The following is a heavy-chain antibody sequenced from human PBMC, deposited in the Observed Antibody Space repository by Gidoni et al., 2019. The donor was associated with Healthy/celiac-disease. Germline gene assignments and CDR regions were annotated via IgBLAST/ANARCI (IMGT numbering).Heavy chain of an antibody. J-gene: IGHJ4*02. CDR2: INHSGST. Sequence: QVQLQQWGAGLLKPSETLSLTCAVYGGSFSGYYWSWIRQPPGKGLEWIGEINHSGSTNYNPSLKSRVTISVDTSKNQFSLKLSSVTAADTAVYYCAREDRWQWLVRDYWGQGTLVTVSS. D-gene: IGHD6-19*01. CDR1: GGSFSGYY. V-gene: IGHV4-34*01. CDR3: AREDRWQWLVRDY.